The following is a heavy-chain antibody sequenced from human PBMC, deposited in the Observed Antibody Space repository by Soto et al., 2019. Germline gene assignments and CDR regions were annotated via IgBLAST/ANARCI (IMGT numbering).Heavy chain of an antibody. Sequence: SETLSLTCTVSGGSVSSGSFYWSWIRQPPGKGLEWIGFIYDNRTFNYNPSLKSRVTISVDTSKHQFSLKLSSVTAADTAVYYCARVPLGYSISHYLDFWGQGALVT. V-gene: IGHV4-61*01. D-gene: IGHD6-6*01. J-gene: IGHJ4*02. CDR1: GGSVSSGSFY. CDR3: ARVPLGYSISHYLDF. CDR2: IYDNRTF.